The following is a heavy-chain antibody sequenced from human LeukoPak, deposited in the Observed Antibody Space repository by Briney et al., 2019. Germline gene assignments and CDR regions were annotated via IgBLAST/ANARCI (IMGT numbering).Heavy chain of an antibody. CDR1: GYTFTSYY. J-gene: IGHJ4*02. CDR2: INPNSGGT. V-gene: IGHV1-2*02. CDR3: ARGGDYGDYSGCYY. D-gene: IGHD4-17*01. Sequence: ASAKVSCKASGYTFTSYYMHWVRQAPGQGLEWMGWINPNSGGTNYAQKFQGRVTMTRDTSISTAYMELSRLRSDDTAVYYCARGGDYGDYSGCYYWGQGTLVTVSS.